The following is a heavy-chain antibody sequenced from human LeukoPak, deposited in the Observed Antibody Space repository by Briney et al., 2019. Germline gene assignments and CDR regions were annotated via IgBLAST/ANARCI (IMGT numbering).Heavy chain of an antibody. Sequence: PGGSLRLSCAASGFTFSSYGMHWVRQAPGKGLEWVAFIRYDGSNKYYADSVKGRFTISRDNSKNTLYLQMNSLRAEDTAVYYCANLLHTHGGYSSSWFRDYWGQGTLVTVSS. D-gene: IGHD6-13*01. J-gene: IGHJ4*02. V-gene: IGHV3-30*02. CDR3: ANLLHTHGGYSSSWFRDY. CDR1: GFTFSSYG. CDR2: IRYDGSNK.